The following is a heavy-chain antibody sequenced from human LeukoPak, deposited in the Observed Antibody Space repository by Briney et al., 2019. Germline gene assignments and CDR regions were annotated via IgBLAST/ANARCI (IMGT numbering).Heavy chain of an antibody. Sequence: SETLSLTCTVSGGSISSSSYYWSWIRQPAGKGLEWIGRISTWGSTNYNPSLKSRVTISVEKSKNQFSLRLSSVTAADTAVYYCARSAGEYSYGTYGGQLDYWGQGTLVTVSS. CDR1: GGSISSSSYY. CDR3: ARSAGEYSYGTYGGQLDY. V-gene: IGHV4-61*02. D-gene: IGHD5-18*01. CDR2: ISTWGST. J-gene: IGHJ4*02.